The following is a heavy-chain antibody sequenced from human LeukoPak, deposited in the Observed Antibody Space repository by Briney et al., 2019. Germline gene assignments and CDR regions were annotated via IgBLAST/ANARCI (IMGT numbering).Heavy chain of an antibody. V-gene: IGHV1-2*02. D-gene: IGHD2-2*01. Sequence: ASVKVSCKASGYTFTGYYMHWVRQAPGQGLEWMGWINPNSGGTNYVQKFQGRVTMTRDTSVSTAYMELSSLISDDTAVYYCASGGSYCSSTSCSFDYWGQGALVTVSS. J-gene: IGHJ4*02. CDR3: ASGGSYCSSTSCSFDY. CDR1: GYTFTGYY. CDR2: INPNSGGT.